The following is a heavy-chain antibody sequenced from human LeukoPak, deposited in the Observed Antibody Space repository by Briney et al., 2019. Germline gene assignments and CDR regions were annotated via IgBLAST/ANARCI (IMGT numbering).Heavy chain of an antibody. Sequence: SETLSLTCTVSCGPISSYYWSWIRQPPAKGLEWIGYIYYSGSTNYNPSLKSRVTISVDTSKNQFSLKLSSATAADTAVYYCATLGAAGASDYWGRGTLVSVSS. J-gene: IGHJ4*02. CDR3: ATLGAAGASDY. V-gene: IGHV4-59*01. D-gene: IGHD3-10*01. CDR2: IYYSGST. CDR1: CGPISSYY.